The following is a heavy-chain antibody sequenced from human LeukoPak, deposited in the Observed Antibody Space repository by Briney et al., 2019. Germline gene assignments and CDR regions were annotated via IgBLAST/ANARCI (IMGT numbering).Heavy chain of an antibody. CDR1: GFTFDDYG. J-gene: IGHJ5*02. D-gene: IGHD3-3*01. CDR3: AKNRFLEWLSYNWFDP. CDR2: ISGSGARK. V-gene: IGHV3-23*01. Sequence: PGGSLRLSCADSGFTFDDYGMSWVRQAPGKGLEWVSAISGSGARKYYADSVKGRFTISRDNSKNTLYLQMNSLRAEDTALYYCAKNRFLEWLSYNWFDPWGQGTLVTVSS.